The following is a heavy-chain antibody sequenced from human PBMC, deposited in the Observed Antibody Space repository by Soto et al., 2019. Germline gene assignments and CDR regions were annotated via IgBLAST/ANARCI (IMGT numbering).Heavy chain of an antibody. Sequence: PGGSLRLSCAASGFTFSSYSMNWVRQAPGKGLEWVSSISSSSYIYYADSVKGRFTISRDNAKNSLYLQMNSLRAEDTAVYYCARDLPLWFGEYLSWGQGTLVTVSS. V-gene: IGHV3-21*01. J-gene: IGHJ5*02. CDR1: GFTFSSYS. CDR2: ISSSSYI. D-gene: IGHD3-10*01. CDR3: ARDLPLWFGEYLS.